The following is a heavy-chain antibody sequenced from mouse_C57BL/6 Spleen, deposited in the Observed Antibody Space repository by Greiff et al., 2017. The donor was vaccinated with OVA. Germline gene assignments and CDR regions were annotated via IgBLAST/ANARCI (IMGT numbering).Heavy chain of an antibody. CDR1: GFTFSDYY. V-gene: IGHV5-16*01. D-gene: IGHD1-1*01. CDR3: AREHYYGSSYGAMDY. CDR2: INYDGSST. Sequence: EVMLVESEGGLVQPGSSMKLSCTASGFTFSDYYMAWVRQVPEKGLEWVANINYDGSSTYYLDSLKSRFIISRDNAKSILYLQMSSLKSEDTATYYCAREHYYGSSYGAMDYWGQGTSVTVSS. J-gene: IGHJ4*01.